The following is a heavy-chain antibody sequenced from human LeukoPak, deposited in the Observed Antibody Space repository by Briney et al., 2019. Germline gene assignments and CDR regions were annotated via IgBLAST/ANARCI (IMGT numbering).Heavy chain of an antibody. D-gene: IGHD1-1*01. J-gene: IGHJ4*02. CDR2: ISFSSGTI. V-gene: IGHV3-48*01. Sequence: GGSLRLSCAASGFTFSSYSMHWVRQAPGKGLEWISYISFSSGTIYYADSVKGRFTISRDNARNSLLLQMNSLRAEDTAVYYCARDWKPDYWGQGTLVTVSS. CDR1: GFTFSSYS. CDR3: ARDWKPDY.